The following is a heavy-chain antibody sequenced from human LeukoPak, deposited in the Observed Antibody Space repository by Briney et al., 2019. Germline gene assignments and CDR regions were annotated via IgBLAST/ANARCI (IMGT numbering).Heavy chain of an antibody. CDR2: IIPIFGTA. D-gene: IGHD1-26*01. Sequence: SVKVSCKASGGTFSSYAISWVRQAPGQGLEWMGRIIPIFGTANYAQKFQGRVTITTDESTSTAYMELSSLRSGDTAVYYCARGVGATMPHYFDYWGQGTLVTVSS. CDR1: GGTFSSYA. CDR3: ARGVGATMPHYFDY. V-gene: IGHV1-69*05. J-gene: IGHJ4*02.